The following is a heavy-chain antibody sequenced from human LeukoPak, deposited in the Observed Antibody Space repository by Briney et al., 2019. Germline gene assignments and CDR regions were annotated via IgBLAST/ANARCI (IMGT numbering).Heavy chain of an antibody. CDR3: ARGSDIAAAVRIYGSEF. Sequence: GGSLRLSCEASGFTFSNFWMHWVRQVPGKGLLWVSRINGDGSSTSYADPVKGRFTISRDNAKNTLYLQMNSLRVEDTAVYYCARGSDIAAAVRIYGSEFWGQGTLVTVSS. J-gene: IGHJ4*02. CDR1: GFTFSNFW. D-gene: IGHD6-13*01. CDR2: INGDGSST. V-gene: IGHV3-74*01.